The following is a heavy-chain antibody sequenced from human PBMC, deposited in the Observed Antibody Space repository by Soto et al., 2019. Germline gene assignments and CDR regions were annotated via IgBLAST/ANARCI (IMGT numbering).Heavy chain of an antibody. CDR2: INPNIFGT. Sequence: ASVKVSCKASGYTFTGYYMHLVRQAPVQVLELIVWINPNIFGTNYSQKFQGWFTITMYTSIITSYIELSRLRSADASVYYCARAGSSGWYSGYYFDYWGQGTMVTVSS. J-gene: IGHJ4*02. CDR1: GYTFTGYY. V-gene: IGHV1-2*04. CDR3: ARAGSSGWYSGYYFDY. D-gene: IGHD6-19*01.